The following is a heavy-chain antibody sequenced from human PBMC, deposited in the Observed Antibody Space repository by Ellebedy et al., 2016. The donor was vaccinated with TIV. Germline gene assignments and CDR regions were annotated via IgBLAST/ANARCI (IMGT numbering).Heavy chain of an antibody. CDR2: IYYRGST. D-gene: IGHD5-18*01. CDR3: ARVIGRYSYGYWYFEL. V-gene: IGHV4-59*01. CDR1: GGAISRNY. J-gene: IGHJ2*01. Sequence: MPSETLSLTCTVSGGAISRNYWSWIRQDNGQGLGWIGYIYYRGSTNYNPSLKSRVTISVDTSKNQFSLKLSSVAAADTAVYYCARVIGRYSYGYWYFELWGRGTLITVSS.